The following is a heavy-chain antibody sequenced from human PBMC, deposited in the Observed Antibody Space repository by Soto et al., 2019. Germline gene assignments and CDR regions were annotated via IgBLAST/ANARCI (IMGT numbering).Heavy chain of an antibody. CDR3: ARGRGGSYGLDV. Sequence: QVQLVQSGAEVRKPGASVKVSCTASGYTFTSYFMHWVRQAPGQGLEWLGLIHASGDRTRYAEKFQCRVTMTSDTSTSTVYMEMTSLRKEDKAVYYCARGRGGSYGLDVWGQGTTVTISS. J-gene: IGHJ6*02. CDR1: GYTFTSYF. V-gene: IGHV1-46*01. D-gene: IGHD3-10*01. CDR2: IHASGDRT.